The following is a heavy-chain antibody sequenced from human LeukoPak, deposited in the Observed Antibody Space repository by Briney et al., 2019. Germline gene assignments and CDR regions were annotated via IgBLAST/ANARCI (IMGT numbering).Heavy chain of an antibody. CDR1: GYTFTSYD. CDR3: ARGSRRWAQLNDAFDI. Sequence: ASVKVSCKASGYTFTSYDITWVRQAPGQGPEWMGWISANNGNTNYAQKLQGRVTMTKDTSTSTAYMELRSLGSDDTAVYYCARGSRRWAQLNDAFDIWGQGTMVTVSP. CDR2: ISANNGNT. J-gene: IGHJ3*02. D-gene: IGHD1-1*01. V-gene: IGHV1-18*01.